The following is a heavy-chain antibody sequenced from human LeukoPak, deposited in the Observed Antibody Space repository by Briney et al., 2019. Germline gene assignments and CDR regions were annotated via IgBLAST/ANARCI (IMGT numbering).Heavy chain of an antibody. CDR2: IYYSGNT. V-gene: IGHV4-59*08. CDR3: ARCSRGTSVGMDV. Sequence: PSETLSLTCSVSGGTISNYYWTWIRQPPGKGLEWIGYIYYSGNTNYNPSLKSRVTISLDTSKNQRSLKLTSVTAADTAVYYCARCSRGTSVGMDVWGQGTTVTVSS. J-gene: IGHJ6*02. D-gene: IGHD1-1*01. CDR1: GGTISNYY.